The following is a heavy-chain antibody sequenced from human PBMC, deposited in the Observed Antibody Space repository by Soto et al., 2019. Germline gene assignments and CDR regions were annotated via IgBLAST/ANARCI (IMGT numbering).Heavy chain of an antibody. J-gene: IGHJ6*02. CDR3: ARDSSAAARRGGMDV. Sequence: EVQLVESGGGLVQPGGSLRLSCAASGFTFSSYSMNWVRQAPGKGLEWVSYIRKPSGTRYYADSVKGRITTARDNAKSSLYLHLNSLREEDTAVYYCARDSSAAARRGGMDVWGQGITVTVSS. V-gene: IGHV3-48*02. CDR1: GFTFSSYS. CDR2: IRKPSGTR. D-gene: IGHD3-22*01.